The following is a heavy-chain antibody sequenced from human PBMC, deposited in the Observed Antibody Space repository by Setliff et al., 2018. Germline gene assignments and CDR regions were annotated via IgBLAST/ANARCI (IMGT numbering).Heavy chain of an antibody. J-gene: IGHJ5*02. V-gene: IGHV4-61*02. CDR1: GDSINSGTYY. CDR3: ARNRLLIAVDQGFDP. D-gene: IGHD6-19*01. CDR2: IYHSGST. Sequence: SETLSLTCSVSGDSINSGTYYWSWFRQSAGKGLEWIGRIYHSGSTYYNPSLKSRVTISVDTSKNQFSLKLSSVTAADTAVYYCARNRLLIAVDQGFDPWGQGTLVTVSS.